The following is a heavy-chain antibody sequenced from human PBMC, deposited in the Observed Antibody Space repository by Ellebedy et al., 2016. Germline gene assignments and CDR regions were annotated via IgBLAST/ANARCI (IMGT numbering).Heavy chain of an antibody. J-gene: IGHJ4*02. V-gene: IGHV3-15*01. CDR1: GFTFSDAW. D-gene: IGHD5-12*01. Sequence: GESLKISXAASGFTFSDAWLSWVRQAPGKGLEWVGRIQTKSEGATTDYAAPVKGRFTISRDDSKNTLYLQMNSLKTEDTAVYYCTTVKLRYSGYVFDYWGQGTLVTVSS. CDR3: TTVKLRYSGYVFDY. CDR2: IQTKSEGATT.